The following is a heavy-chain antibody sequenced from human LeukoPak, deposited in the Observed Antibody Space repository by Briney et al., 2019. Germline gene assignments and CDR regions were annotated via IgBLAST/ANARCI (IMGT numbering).Heavy chain of an antibody. Sequence: PGGSLRLSCAASGFTFSSYAMSWVRQAPGKGLEWVSAISGSGGSTYYADSVKGRFTISRDNSKNTLYLQMNSLRAEDTAVYYCARVRSLYSSGSLDYWGQGTLVTVSS. D-gene: IGHD3-22*01. CDR3: ARVRSLYSSGSLDY. J-gene: IGHJ4*02. V-gene: IGHV3-23*01. CDR2: ISGSGGST. CDR1: GFTFSSYA.